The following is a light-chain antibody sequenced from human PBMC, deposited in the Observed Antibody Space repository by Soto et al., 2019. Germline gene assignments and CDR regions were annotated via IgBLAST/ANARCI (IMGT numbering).Light chain of an antibody. CDR3: QQYNNWPPYT. CDR1: QSVSSN. J-gene: IGKJ2*01. Sequence: EVLMTQSPDTLYVSPGERVTLSCRASQSVSSNLAWYQQKPGQAPRLLIYGASTRATGIPARFSGSGSGTEFTLTISSLQSEDFAVYYCQQYNNWPPYTFGQGTKLEIK. CDR2: GAS. V-gene: IGKV3-15*01.